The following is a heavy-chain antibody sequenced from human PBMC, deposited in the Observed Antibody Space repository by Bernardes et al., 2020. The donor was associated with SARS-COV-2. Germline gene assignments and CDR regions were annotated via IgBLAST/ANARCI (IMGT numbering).Heavy chain of an antibody. CDR1: GGSISSSSYY. D-gene: IGHD3-3*01. V-gene: IGHV4-39*01. CDR3: ARHDGLSGYYNY. J-gene: IGHJ4*02. Sequence: SETLSLTCTVSGGSISSSSYYWGWIRQPPGKGLEWIGSIYYSGSTYYNPSLKSRVTISVDTSKNQFSLKLSSVTAADTAVYYCARHDGLSGYYNYWGQGTLVTVSS. CDR2: IYYSGST.